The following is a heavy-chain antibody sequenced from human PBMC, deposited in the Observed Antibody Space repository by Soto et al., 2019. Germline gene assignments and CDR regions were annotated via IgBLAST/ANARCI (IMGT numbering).Heavy chain of an antibody. J-gene: IGHJ6*02. CDR3: ARASSHRTHRYYYYYGMDV. D-gene: IGHD2-2*01. V-gene: IGHV4-34*01. CDR1: GGSFSGYY. Sequence: SETLSLTCAVYGGSFSGYYWSWIRQPPGKGLEWIGEINHSGSTNYNPSLKSRVTISVDTSKNQFSLKLSSVTAADTAVYYCARASSHRTHRYYYYYGMDVWGQGTTVTVSS. CDR2: INHSGST.